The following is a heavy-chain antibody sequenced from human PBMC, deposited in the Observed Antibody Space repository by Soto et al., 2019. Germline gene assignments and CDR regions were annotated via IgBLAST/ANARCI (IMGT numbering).Heavy chain of an antibody. CDR2: IYYSGST. Sequence: PSETLSLTCTVSGGSISSSSYYWGWIRQPPGKGLEWIGSIYYSGSTYYNPSLKSRVTISVDTSKNQFSLKLSSVTAADTAVYYCARRSTDYYDSSGYYYGYEYYFDYWGQGTLVTVSS. D-gene: IGHD3-22*01. CDR3: ARRSTDYYDSSGYYYGYEYYFDY. V-gene: IGHV4-39*01. CDR1: GGSISSSSYY. J-gene: IGHJ4*02.